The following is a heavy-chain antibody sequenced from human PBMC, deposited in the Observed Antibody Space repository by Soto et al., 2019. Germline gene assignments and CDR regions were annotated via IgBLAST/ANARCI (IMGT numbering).Heavy chain of an antibody. CDR1: GISLSTSGVG. J-gene: IGHJ4*02. D-gene: IGHD1-7*01. CDR3: SHSVAGTTVDY. CDR2: IYWDDDK. Sequence: QITLKESGPTLVKPTQTLTLTCTFSGISLSTSGVGVGWIRQPPGRALEWLALIYWDDDKRYSPSLNSRLTTTKDTSKNQVVLIMTNMDPVDTATYYCSHSVAGTTVDYWGQGTLVTVSS. V-gene: IGHV2-5*02.